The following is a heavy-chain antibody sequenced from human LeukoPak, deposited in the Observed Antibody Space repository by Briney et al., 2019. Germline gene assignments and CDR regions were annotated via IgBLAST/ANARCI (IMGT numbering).Heavy chain of an antibody. V-gene: IGHV4-34*01. J-gene: IGHJ5*02. CDR1: GGSFSGYY. CDR2: INHSGST. D-gene: IGHD6-13*01. CDR3: ARGRAAARGNWFDP. Sequence: PSETLSLTCAVYGGSFSGYYWSWIRQPPGKGLEWIGEINHSGSTNCNPSLKSRVTISVDTSKNQFSLKLSSVTAADTAVYYCARGRAAARGNWFDPWGQGTLVTVSS.